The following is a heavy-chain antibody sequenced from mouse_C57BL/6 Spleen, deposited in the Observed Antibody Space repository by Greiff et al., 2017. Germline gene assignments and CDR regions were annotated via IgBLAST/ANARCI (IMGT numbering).Heavy chain of an antibody. V-gene: IGHV14-4*01. CDR3: TRDYYGSRFAY. CDR1: GFNIKDDY. D-gene: IGHD1-1*01. CDR2: IDPENGDT. Sequence: VQLQQSGAELVRPGASVKLSCTASGFNIKDDYMTWVKQRPEQGLEWIGWIDPENGDTEYASKFQGKATITADTSSNTAYLQLSSLTSEDTAVYYCTRDYYGSRFAYWGQGTLVTVSA. J-gene: IGHJ3*01.